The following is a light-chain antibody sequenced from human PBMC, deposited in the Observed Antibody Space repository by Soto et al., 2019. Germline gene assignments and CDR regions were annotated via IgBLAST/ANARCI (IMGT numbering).Light chain of an antibody. J-gene: IGKJ1*01. CDR2: GAS. Sequence: EIVMTQSPATLSVSPGERATLSCRASQSVGTYLAWYQQKPGQAPRLLIYGASTRAAGISPRFSGGGSGTEFTLTISSLQSEDFAVYYWQQYNGWPRTFGQGTKVGIK. CDR1: QSVGTY. CDR3: QQYNGWPRT. V-gene: IGKV3-15*01.